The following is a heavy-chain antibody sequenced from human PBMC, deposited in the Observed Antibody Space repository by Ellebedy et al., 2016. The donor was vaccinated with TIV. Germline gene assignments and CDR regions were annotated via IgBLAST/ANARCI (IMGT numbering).Heavy chain of an antibody. D-gene: IGHD3-10*01. CDR2: ISGSGGST. CDR1: GFTFSSYA. V-gene: IGHV3-23*01. J-gene: IGHJ4*02. Sequence: GGSLRLXXAASGFTFSSYAMSWVRQAPGKGLEWVSAISGSGGSTYYADSVKGRFTISRDNSKNTLYLQMNSLRAEDTAVYYCAKDRRHYYGSGSYSNYFDYWGQGTLVTVSS. CDR3: AKDRRHYYGSGSYSNYFDY.